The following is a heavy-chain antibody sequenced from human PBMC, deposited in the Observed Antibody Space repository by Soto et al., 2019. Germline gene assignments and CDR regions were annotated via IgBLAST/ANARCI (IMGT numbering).Heavy chain of an antibody. CDR1: GFTFSSYW. CDR3: SRVGHYYYDISGYYKGAFDI. V-gene: IGHV3-74*01. D-gene: IGHD3-22*01. J-gene: IGHJ3*02. Sequence: GGSLRLSCAASGFTFSSYWMHWVRQAPGKGLVWVSRINSDGSSTSNADSVKGRFTITRENEKNTLYLQMNSLRAEDTAVYYCSRVGHYYYDISGYYKGAFDIWGQGTMVTVSS. CDR2: INSDGSST.